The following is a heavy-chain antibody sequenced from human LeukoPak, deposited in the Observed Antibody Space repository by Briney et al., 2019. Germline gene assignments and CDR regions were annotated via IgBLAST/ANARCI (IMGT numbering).Heavy chain of an antibody. D-gene: IGHD6-13*01. J-gene: IGHJ6*03. CDR1: GFTFSSYA. CDR2: ISGSGGST. V-gene: IGHV3-23*01. Sequence: GGSLRLSCAASGFTFSSYAMSWVRRAPGKGLEWVSAISGSGGSTYYADSVKGRFTISRDNSKNTLYLQMNSLRAEDTAVYYCAKDPAKYSSSWFNYYYMDVWGKGTTVTVSS. CDR3: AKDPAKYSSSWFNYYYMDV.